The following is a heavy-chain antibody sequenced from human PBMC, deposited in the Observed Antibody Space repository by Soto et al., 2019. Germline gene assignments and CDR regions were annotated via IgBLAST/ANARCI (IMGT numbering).Heavy chain of an antibody. V-gene: IGHV3-66*01. CDR1: GFTVSSNY. D-gene: IGHD3-10*01. CDR2: IYSGGST. Sequence: EVQLVESGGGLVQPGGSLRLSCAASGFTVSSNYMSWVRQAPGKGLEGVSVIYSGGSTYYADFVKGRFIISIDNSKNTLHLQISSLRAEDRAVYYCASGVGGSGSVDYWGQGTLVTVSS. CDR3: ASGVGGSGSVDY. J-gene: IGHJ4*02.